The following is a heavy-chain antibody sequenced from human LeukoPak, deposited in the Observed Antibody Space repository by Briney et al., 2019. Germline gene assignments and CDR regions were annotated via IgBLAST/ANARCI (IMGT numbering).Heavy chain of an antibody. CDR1: GFTFSSCW. CDR3: ARTYDFGRGPPGDAFDN. Sequence: PGGSLRLSCAASGFTFSSCWMSWVRQAPGKGLEWVANIKHDGSEKYYVDSVKGRFTISRDNAKNSLYLQMNSLRAEDTAVYYCARTYDFGRGPPGDAFDNWGQGTLVTVPS. D-gene: IGHD3-3*01. J-gene: IGHJ3*02. CDR2: IKHDGSEK. V-gene: IGHV3-7*01.